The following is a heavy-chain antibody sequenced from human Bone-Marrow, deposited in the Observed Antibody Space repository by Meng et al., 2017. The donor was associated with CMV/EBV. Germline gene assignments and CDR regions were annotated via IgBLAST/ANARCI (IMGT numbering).Heavy chain of an antibody. CDR1: GYSFTSYW. CDR2: IYPGDSDT. Sequence: GGSLRLSCKGSGYSFTSYWIGWVRQMPGKGLEWMGIIYPGDSDTRYSPSFQGQVTISADKSISTAYLQWSSLKASDTAMYYCARRSSSYHFDYWGQGTRVTGSS. J-gene: IGHJ4*02. V-gene: IGHV5-51*01. CDR3: ARRSSSYHFDY. D-gene: IGHD6-13*01.